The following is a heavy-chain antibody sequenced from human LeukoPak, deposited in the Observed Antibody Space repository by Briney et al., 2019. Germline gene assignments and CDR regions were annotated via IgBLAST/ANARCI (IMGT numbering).Heavy chain of an antibody. CDR3: AELGITMIGGV. D-gene: IGHD3-10*02. J-gene: IGHJ6*04. CDR2: ISNSGSSI. Sequence: GGSLRLSCAASGFTFSDYYMNWIRQAPGKGLEWVSYISNSGSSIYYADSVKGRFTISRDNAKNSLYLQMNSLRAEDTAVCYCAELGITMIGGVWGKGTTVTISS. CDR1: GFTFSDYY. V-gene: IGHV3-11*04.